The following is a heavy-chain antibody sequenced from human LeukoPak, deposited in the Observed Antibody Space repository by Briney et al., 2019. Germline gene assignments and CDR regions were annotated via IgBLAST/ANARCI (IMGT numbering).Heavy chain of an antibody. D-gene: IGHD3-3*01. J-gene: IGHJ4*02. CDR1: GGSISSSSYY. Sequence: PWETLSLTCTVSGGSISSSSYYWGWIRQPPGMVLEWLGSIYYSGSTYYNPFLESRVTISIDTTKNQFYLKLSSVTAADTAVYYCARRYDFCGSYFDYWGQGTLVTVSS. CDR3: ARRYDFCGSYFDY. V-gene: IGHV4-39*01. CDR2: IYYSGST.